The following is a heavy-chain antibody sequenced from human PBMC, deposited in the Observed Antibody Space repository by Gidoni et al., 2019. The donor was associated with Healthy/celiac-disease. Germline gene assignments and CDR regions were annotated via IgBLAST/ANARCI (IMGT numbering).Heavy chain of an antibody. Sequence: QVQLVESGGGVVQPGRSLRLSCAASGFTISSYGMHWVRQAPGKGLEWVAVIWYDGSNKYYADSVKGRFTISRDNSKNTLYLQMNSLRAEDTAVYYCARDDGIAAAGKDYWGQGTLVTVSS. CDR2: IWYDGSNK. D-gene: IGHD6-13*01. CDR1: GFTISSYG. J-gene: IGHJ4*02. CDR3: ARDDGIAAAGKDY. V-gene: IGHV3-33*01.